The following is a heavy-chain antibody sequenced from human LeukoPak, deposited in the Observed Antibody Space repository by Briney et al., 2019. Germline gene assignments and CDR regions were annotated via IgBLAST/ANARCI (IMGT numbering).Heavy chain of an antibody. CDR3: TRVEPAAIRVDY. V-gene: IGHV3-49*03. D-gene: IGHD2-2*02. J-gene: IGHJ4*02. CDR2: IRSKPYGETT. CDR1: GFTFGDYA. Sequence: GGSLRLSCTGSGFTFGDYAMSWFRQAPGKGLEWVGLIRSKPYGETTEHAASVKGRFIISRDDSKSIAYLQMNSLRTEDTAVYYCTRVEPAAIRVDYWGQGTLVTVSS.